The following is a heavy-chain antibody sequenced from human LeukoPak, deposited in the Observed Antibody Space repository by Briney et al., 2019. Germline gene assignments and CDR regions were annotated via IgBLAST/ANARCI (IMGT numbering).Heavy chain of an antibody. CDR3: ARDLGSGYDYNFDY. Sequence: GGSLRLSCAASGFTFSSYSMNWVRQAPGKGLEWVSSISSSSSYIYYADSVKGRFTISRDNAKNSLYLQMNSLRAEDTAVYYCARDLGSGYDYNFDYWGQGTLVTVSS. D-gene: IGHD5-12*01. J-gene: IGHJ4*02. CDR2: ISSSSSYI. CDR1: GFTFSSYS. V-gene: IGHV3-21*01.